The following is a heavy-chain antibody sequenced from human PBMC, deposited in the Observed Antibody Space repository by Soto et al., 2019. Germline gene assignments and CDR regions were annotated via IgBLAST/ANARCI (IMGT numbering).Heavy chain of an antibody. Sequence: QVQVVQSGAAVKKPGASVNLSCKASGFTFIGHYIHWVRQAPGQGLEWVGWINPNVGGGTVYAQKFQGRVTMTRDTSLSTVYMTLTRLTSDDTAVYYCARDLAKGGGSAGFDYWGQGTLVTVSS. D-gene: IGHD1-26*01. CDR2: INPNVGGGT. CDR3: ARDLAKGGGSAGFDY. J-gene: IGHJ4*02. CDR1: GFTFIGHY. V-gene: IGHV1-2*02.